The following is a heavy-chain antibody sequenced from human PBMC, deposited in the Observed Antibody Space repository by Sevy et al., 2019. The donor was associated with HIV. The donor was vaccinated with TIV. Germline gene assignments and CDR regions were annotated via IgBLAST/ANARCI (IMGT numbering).Heavy chain of an antibody. D-gene: IGHD3-22*01. J-gene: IGHJ4*02. CDR3: SKPIYFYDNSGYSGDY. Sequence: GGSLRLSCVASGFTFSSHAMNWVRQVPGKGLEWVSSIGTNGDGRYYADSVKGRFTISRDNSKSTLYLQMNSLRAEDTALYYCSKPIYFYDNSGYSGDYWGQGIRVTVFS. CDR2: IGTNGDGR. CDR1: GFTFSSHA. V-gene: IGHV3-23*01.